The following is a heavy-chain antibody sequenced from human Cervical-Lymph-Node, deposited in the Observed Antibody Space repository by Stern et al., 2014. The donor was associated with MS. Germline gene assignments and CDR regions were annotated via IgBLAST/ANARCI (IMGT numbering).Heavy chain of an antibody. CDR3: AREDYDGSGHPYYYGLDV. D-gene: IGHD3-22*01. J-gene: IGHJ6*02. V-gene: IGHV4-61*02. CDR2: IFTSGRP. Sequence: QVQLQESGPGLVKPSQTLSLTCTVSGGSIASSSYYWSWIRQPAGKGLEWIGRIFTSGRPNSNPSLQSRITLSVDTSKNQFSLRLSSVTAADTAVYYCAREDYDGSGHPYYYGLDVWGQGTTVTVSS. CDR1: GGSIASSSYY.